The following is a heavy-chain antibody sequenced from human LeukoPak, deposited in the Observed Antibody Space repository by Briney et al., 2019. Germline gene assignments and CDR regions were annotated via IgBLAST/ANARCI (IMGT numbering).Heavy chain of an antibody. V-gene: IGHV4-59*12. Sequence: PSETLSLTCTVSGASIRSSDWSWIRQPPGKGLEWIGEIYQTGSTNYNPSLKSRVTISIQKSKNHFSMNLTSVTAADTATYYCARNRGRTVTSFDSWGQGTLVTVSS. CDR3: ARNRGRTVTSFDS. CDR2: IYQTGST. J-gene: IGHJ4*02. CDR1: GASIRSSD. D-gene: IGHD4-17*01.